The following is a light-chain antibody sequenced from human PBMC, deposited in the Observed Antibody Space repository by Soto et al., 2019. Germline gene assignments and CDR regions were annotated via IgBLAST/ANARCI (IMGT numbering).Light chain of an antibody. CDR3: ATWDDSLSGFYV. CDR2: GNS. V-gene: IGLV1-40*01. J-gene: IGLJ1*01. Sequence: QSVLTQPPSVSGAPGQRVTISCTGSSSNIGAGYDVHGYQQLPGTAPKLLIYGNSNRPSGVPDRFSGSKSGTSASLAISGLRSDDEADYFCATWDDSLSGFYVFGTGTKVTVL. CDR1: SSNIGAGYD.